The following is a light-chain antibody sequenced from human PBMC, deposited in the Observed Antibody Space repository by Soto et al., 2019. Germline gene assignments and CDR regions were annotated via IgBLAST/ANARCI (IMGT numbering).Light chain of an antibody. Sequence: EIVMTQSPATLSVSPGEIATLSFRASQSFGSNLAWYQQKPGQAPRLLLYGTSTRATGIPDRFTGSGSGTEFTLTISSLQSEDFAVYYCQQYNDWPLTFGRGTKVDIK. V-gene: IGKV3-15*01. CDR3: QQYNDWPLT. CDR2: GTS. J-gene: IGKJ4*01. CDR1: QSFGSN.